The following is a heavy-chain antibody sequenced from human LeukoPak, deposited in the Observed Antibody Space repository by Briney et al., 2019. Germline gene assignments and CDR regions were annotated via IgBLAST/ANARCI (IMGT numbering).Heavy chain of an antibody. CDR2: ITPIFGTA. CDR1: GGTFSSYA. Sequence: GASVKVSCKAPGGTFSSYAISWVRQAPGQGLEWMGRITPIFGTANYAQKFQGRVTITTDESTSTAYMELSSLRSEDTAVYYCARERVDPGDIVVVVAATRAFDIWGQGTMVTVSS. J-gene: IGHJ3*02. V-gene: IGHV1-69*05. D-gene: IGHD2-15*01. CDR3: ARERVDPGDIVVVVAATRAFDI.